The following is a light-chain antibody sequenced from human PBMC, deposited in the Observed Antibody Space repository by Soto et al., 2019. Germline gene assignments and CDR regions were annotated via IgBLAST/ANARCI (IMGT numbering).Light chain of an antibody. Sequence: EIVLTQSPGTLSLSPGERATLSCRASQSVSSNYLAWYQQKPGQAPRLLIYGASSRATGIPDRFRGSGSGTDFTLTISRLEPEDFAVYYCQQYGGSSGTFGQGTKVEIK. CDR2: GAS. CDR3: QQYGGSSGT. J-gene: IGKJ1*01. V-gene: IGKV3-20*01. CDR1: QSVSSNY.